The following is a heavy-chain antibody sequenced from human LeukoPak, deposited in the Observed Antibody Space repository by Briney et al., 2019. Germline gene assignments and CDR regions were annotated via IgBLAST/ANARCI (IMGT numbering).Heavy chain of an antibody. J-gene: IGHJ5*02. Sequence: SQTLSLTCTVSGGSISSGSYYWRWIRQPAGKGLEWIGRIYTSGSTNYNPSPKTPFTISVDTSKNQFSLTLSSLTAADTAVYYCAREFDAWGREPWSPSRQ. CDR1: GGSISSGSYY. CDR2: IYTSGST. CDR3: AREFDA. V-gene: IGHV4-61*02.